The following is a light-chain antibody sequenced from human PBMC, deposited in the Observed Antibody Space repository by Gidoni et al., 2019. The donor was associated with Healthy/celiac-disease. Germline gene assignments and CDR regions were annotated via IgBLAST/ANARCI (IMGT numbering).Light chain of an antibody. CDR2: GAS. V-gene: IGKV3-20*01. Sequence: EIVLTQSPGTLSLSPGERATLSCRASQSVSSSYLAWYQQKPGQAPRLLIYGASSRATGIPDRFSGSGSGTDFTLTISRLEPEDFAGYYCQQSYTFGQGTKLEIK. CDR1: QSVSSSY. J-gene: IGKJ2*01. CDR3: QQSYT.